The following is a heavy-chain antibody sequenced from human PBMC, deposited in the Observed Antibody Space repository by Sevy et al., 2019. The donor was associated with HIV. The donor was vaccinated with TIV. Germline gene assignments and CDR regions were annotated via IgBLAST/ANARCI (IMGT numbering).Heavy chain of an antibody. CDR2: IYYSGSA. J-gene: IGHJ4*02. V-gene: IGHV4-59*01. Sequence: SETLSLTCTVSGGSMSSYYWSWIRQPPGKGLEWIGYIYYSGSANYNPPLKSRVTISVDTSKNQFSLKLSSVTAADTAGYYCAREGHYDYVWGSYRPGGYFDYWGQGTLVTVSS. D-gene: IGHD3-16*02. CDR1: GGSMSSYY. CDR3: AREGHYDYVWGSYRPGGYFDY.